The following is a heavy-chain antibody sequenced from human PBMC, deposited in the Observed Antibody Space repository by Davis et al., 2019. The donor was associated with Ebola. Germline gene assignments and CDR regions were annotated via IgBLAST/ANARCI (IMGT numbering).Heavy chain of an antibody. V-gene: IGHV3-74*01. CDR2: IKTDGSTT. CDR1: GFTFSSYW. J-gene: IGHJ3*02. D-gene: IGHD3-10*01. CDR3: ARASITMVRGAPGAFDI. Sequence: GESLKISCAASGFTFSSYWMHWVRQAPGKGLVWVSRIKTDGSTTIYADSVKGRFTISRDNSKNTLYLQMNSLRDEDTAVYYCARASITMVRGAPGAFDIWGQGTMF.